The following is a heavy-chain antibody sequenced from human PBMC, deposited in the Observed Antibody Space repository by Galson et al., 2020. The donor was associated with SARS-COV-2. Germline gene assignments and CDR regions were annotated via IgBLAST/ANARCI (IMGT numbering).Heavy chain of an antibody. J-gene: IGHJ6*02. Sequence: SETLSLTCTVSGGSISSGRYYWSWIRQHPGKGLEWIAYIYHSGSTYYNPSLKSRITISVDTSKNQFSLNLSSVTAADTAVYYCARWTYFYYALDVWGQGAAVPVSS. CDR1: GGSISSGRYY. CDR2: IYHSGST. CDR3: ARWTYFYYALDV. V-gene: IGHV4-31*03. D-gene: IGHD2-21*01.